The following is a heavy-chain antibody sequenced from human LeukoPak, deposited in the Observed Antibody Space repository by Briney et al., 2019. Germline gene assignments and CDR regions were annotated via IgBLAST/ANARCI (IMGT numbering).Heavy chain of an antibody. J-gene: IGHJ4*02. CDR1: GFTFSNAW. CDR2: ISYDGSNK. CDR3: AKVGLRQWLGPLDY. D-gene: IGHD6-19*01. V-gene: IGHV3-30*18. Sequence: AGGSLRLSCAASGFTFSNAWMSWVRQAPGKGLEWVAVISYDGSNKYYADSVKGRFTISRDNSKNTLYLQMNSLRAEDTAVYYCAKVGLRQWLGPLDYWGQGTLVTVSS.